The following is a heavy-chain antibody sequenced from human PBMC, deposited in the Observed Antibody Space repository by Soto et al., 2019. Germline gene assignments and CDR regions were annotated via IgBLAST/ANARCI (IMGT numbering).Heavy chain of an antibody. Sequence: SVEVSCKASGFTFTSSAVQWVRQARGERLEWIGWIVVGSGNTNYAQKFQERVTITRDMSTSTAYMELSSLRSEDTAVYYCAAENAHYYDSSGYYAFDIWGQGTMVT. CDR2: IVVGSGNT. D-gene: IGHD3-22*01. CDR3: AAENAHYYDSSGYYAFDI. CDR1: GFTFTSSA. V-gene: IGHV1-58*01. J-gene: IGHJ3*02.